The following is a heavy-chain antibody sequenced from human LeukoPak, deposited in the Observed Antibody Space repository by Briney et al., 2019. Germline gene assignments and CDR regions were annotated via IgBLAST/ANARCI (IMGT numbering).Heavy chain of an antibody. D-gene: IGHD5-24*01. V-gene: IGHV1-24*01. J-gene: IGHJ3*02. Sequence: ASVKVSCKVSGYTLHELSIHWVRQSPGKGLEYMGGFDPENGEVIYTQKLEGRVTMTRDASASTVYMELSSLRSEDTAIYYCARIRDGYNDAYDIWGQGTVVTVPS. CDR3: ARIRDGYNDAYDI. CDR1: GYTLHELS. CDR2: FDPENGEV.